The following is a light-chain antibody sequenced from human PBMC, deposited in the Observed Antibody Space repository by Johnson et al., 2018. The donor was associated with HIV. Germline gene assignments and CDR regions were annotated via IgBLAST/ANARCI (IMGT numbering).Light chain of an antibody. Sequence: QSVLTQPPSVSAAPGQKVTISCSGSSSNIGNNYVSWYQQLPGTAPKLLIYENNKRRSGIPDRFSGAKSGTSATLAITGLQTGDEADYYCGTWDSSLSAYVFGTGTKVTVL. V-gene: IGLV1-51*02. CDR3: GTWDSSLSAYV. CDR2: ENN. J-gene: IGLJ1*01. CDR1: SSNIGNNY.